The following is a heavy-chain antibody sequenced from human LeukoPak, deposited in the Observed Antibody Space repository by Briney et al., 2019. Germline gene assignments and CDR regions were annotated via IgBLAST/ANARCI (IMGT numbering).Heavy chain of an antibody. Sequence: GGSLRLSCSASGFIFSPYAMHWVRQAPGKGLEYVSAISSNGGGTNYTDSVKGRFTISRDNSKNTLYLRMSSLRPEDTAVYYCVKYSDSSYPDWGQGTLVTVSS. D-gene: IGHD6-13*01. CDR1: GFIFSPYA. CDR2: ISSNGGGT. J-gene: IGHJ4*02. CDR3: VKYSDSSYPD. V-gene: IGHV3-64D*06.